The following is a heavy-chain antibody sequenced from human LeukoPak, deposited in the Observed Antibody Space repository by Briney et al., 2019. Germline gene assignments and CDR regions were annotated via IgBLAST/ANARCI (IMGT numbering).Heavy chain of an antibody. CDR2: ISYDGSNK. V-gene: IGHV3-30*04. CDR3: ARRMVGIDY. CDR1: GFTFSTYG. J-gene: IGHJ4*02. D-gene: IGHD1-26*01. Sequence: GGSLRLSCAASGFTFSTYGFHWVRQAPGKGLEWVAAISYDGSNKYYADSVKGRFTISRDTSKNTLYLQMNSLRAEDTAVYYCARRMVGIDYWGQGILVSVSS.